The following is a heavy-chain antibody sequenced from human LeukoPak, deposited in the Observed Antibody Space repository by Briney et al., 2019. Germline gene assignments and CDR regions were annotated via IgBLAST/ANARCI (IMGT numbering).Heavy chain of an antibody. CDR2: TYNSGST. J-gene: IGHJ4*02. D-gene: IGHD2-21*02. CDR1: GDSISSNY. Sequence: PETLSLTCSVSGDSISSNYWSWIRQPPGKGLEWIGYTYNSGSTNYNPSLKSRVTISVDTSKNQFSLMLSSVTAADTAVYFCARGAGRCGGDCYSSDSWGQGTLVTVSS. CDR3: ARGAGRCGGDCYSSDS. V-gene: IGHV4-59*01.